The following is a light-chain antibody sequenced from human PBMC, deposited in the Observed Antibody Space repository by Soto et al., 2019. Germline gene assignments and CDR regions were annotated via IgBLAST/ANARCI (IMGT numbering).Light chain of an antibody. J-gene: IGLJ2*01. V-gene: IGLV2-14*01. Sequence: QSALTQPASVSGSPGQSITISCIGSSDDIGGSHYVSWYQQHPGKAPKVMIYEVSHRPSGVSDRFSGSKSGNTASLTISGLQAEDEADYYCSSYTTSSTLVVFGGGTKLTVL. CDR3: SSYTTSSTLVV. CDR1: SDDIGGSHY. CDR2: EVS.